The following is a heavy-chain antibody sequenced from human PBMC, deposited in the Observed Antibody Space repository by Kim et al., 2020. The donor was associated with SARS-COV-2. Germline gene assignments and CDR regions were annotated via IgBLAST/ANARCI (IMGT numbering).Heavy chain of an antibody. V-gene: IGHV1-18*01. Sequence: ASVKVSCKASGYTFTSYGISWLRQAPGQGLEWMGWISAYNGNTNYAQKLQGRVTMTTDTSTSTAYMELRSLRSDDTAVYYCARPTRKGVVVPAAQYYYYYYMDVWGKGTTVTVSS. CDR3: ARPTRKGVVVPAAQYYYYYYMDV. D-gene: IGHD2-2*01. CDR1: GYTFTSYG. CDR2: ISAYNGNT. J-gene: IGHJ6*03.